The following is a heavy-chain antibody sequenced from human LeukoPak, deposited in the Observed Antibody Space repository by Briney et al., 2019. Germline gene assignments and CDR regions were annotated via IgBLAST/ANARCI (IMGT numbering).Heavy chain of an antibody. J-gene: IGHJ4*02. D-gene: IGHD6-13*01. CDR1: GFTFSDYY. V-gene: IGHV3-11*04. CDR2: ISSSGSML. Sequence: GGSLRLSCTVSGFTFSDYYMSRVRQAPGKGLEWVSYISSSGSMLHYADSVEGRFTISRDNAKNSLYLQMSSLRVEDTAVYYCTRRPYSSSWYYFGYWGQGTLVTVSS. CDR3: TRRPYSSSWYYFGY.